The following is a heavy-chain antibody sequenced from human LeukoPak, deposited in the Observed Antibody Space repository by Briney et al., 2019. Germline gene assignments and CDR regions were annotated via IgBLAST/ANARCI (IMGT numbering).Heavy chain of an antibody. CDR1: GFTFSTYS. D-gene: IGHD2-8*02. V-gene: IGHV3-33*08. J-gene: IGHJ4*02. Sequence: GGSLRLSCAASGFTFSTYSMNWVRQAPGKGLDWVAVIWYDGVNKYYADSVKGRFTISRDNSKNTLYLQMNSLRAEDTALYYCARDRGYWGDFDYWGQGTLVTVSS. CDR3: ARDRGYWGDFDY. CDR2: IWYDGVNK.